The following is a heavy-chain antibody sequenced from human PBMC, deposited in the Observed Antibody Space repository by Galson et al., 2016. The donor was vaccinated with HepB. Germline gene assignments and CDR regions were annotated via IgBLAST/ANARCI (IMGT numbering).Heavy chain of an antibody. CDR2: IWYDGSNK. J-gene: IGHJ5*02. Sequence: SLRLSCAASGFTFSSYGMHWVRQAPGKGLEWVANIWYDGSNKFYAGSVKGRFTMSRDNSKNTVYLQLHSLRAEDTAVYYCARIRRSDWYLHAALGWFDPWGQGTLVTVSS. CDR3: ARIRRSDWYLHAALGWFDP. CDR1: GFTFSSYG. V-gene: IGHV3-33*01. D-gene: IGHD6-19*01.